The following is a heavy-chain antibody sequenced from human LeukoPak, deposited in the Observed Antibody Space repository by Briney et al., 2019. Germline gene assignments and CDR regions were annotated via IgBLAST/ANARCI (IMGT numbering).Heavy chain of an antibody. CDR1: GGSISSSSYY. V-gene: IGHV4-39*01. CDR3: ARGYYYFGY. J-gene: IGHJ4*02. Sequence: SETLSLTCTVSGGSISSSSYYWGWVRQPPGKGLEWIGSIYYSGSTYYNPSLKSRVTISVDTSKNQFSLKLSSVTAADTAVYYCARGYYYFGYWGQGTLVTVSS. D-gene: IGHD3-22*01. CDR2: IYYSGST.